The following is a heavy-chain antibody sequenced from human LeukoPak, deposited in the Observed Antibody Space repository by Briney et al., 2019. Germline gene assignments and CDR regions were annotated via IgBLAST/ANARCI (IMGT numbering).Heavy chain of an antibody. CDR2: INWSGRST. J-gene: IGHJ4*02. Sequence: SGGSLRLSCTASGFAFDEHGMSWVRPVPGKGLEWVSGINWSGRSTGYADPLRGRFTISRDNAKNSLYLQMDSLRAEDTALYYGARAAITSPFYFDSWGQGTLVTVSS. CDR3: ARAAITSPFYFDS. D-gene: IGHD2-2*01. V-gene: IGHV3-20*04. CDR1: GFAFDEHG.